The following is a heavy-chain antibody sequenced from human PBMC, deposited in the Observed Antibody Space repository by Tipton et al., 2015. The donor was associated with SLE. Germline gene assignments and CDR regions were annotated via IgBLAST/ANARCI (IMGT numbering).Heavy chain of an antibody. CDR3: AREHYSSSSPLAFDI. J-gene: IGHJ3*02. Sequence: TLSLTCTVSGYSISSGFYWGWIRQPPGKGLEWIGNIYHSGSTFHNPSLKSRVTISVDTSKNQFSLKLSSVTAADTAVYYCAREHYSSSSPLAFDIWGQGTMVTVSS. CDR1: GYSISSGFY. V-gene: IGHV4-38-2*02. D-gene: IGHD6-13*01. CDR2: IYHSGST.